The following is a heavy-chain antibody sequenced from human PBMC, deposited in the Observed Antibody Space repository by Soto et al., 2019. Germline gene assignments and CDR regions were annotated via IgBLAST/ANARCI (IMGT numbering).Heavy chain of an antibody. D-gene: IGHD1-7*01. CDR1: GFTFSSYA. CDR2: ISGGGDTT. V-gene: IGHV3-23*01. CDR3: ANYHTGGNFADAFDI. J-gene: IGHJ3*02. Sequence: GGSLRLACAASGFTFSSYAMSWVRQAPGKGLEWASAISGGGDTTYYADSVQGRFTISRDNSRNTLYLQMNSLRADDTAVYYCANYHTGGNFADAFDIWGQGTMVTVSS.